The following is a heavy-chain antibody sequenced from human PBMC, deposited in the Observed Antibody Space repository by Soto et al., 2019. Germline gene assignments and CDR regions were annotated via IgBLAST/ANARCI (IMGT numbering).Heavy chain of an antibody. CDR2: ISYDGSNK. J-gene: IGHJ4*02. CDR1: GFTFSSYA. Sequence: QVQLVESGGGVVQPGRSLRLSCAASGFTFSSYAMHWVRQAPGKGLEWVAVISYDGSNKYYADSVKGRFTISRDNSKNTLYLQMNSLRAEDMAVYYCARGQLPRPFDYWGQGTLVTVSS. D-gene: IGHD6-6*01. CDR3: ARGQLPRPFDY. V-gene: IGHV3-30-3*01.